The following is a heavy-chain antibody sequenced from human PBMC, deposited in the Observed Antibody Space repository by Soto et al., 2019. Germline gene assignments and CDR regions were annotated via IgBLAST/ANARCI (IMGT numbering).Heavy chain of an antibody. D-gene: IGHD3-3*01. V-gene: IGHV1-69*01. CDR3: EAEMTFWKVSVV. CDR2: IFPKFGTT. CDR1: GDTDTNYV. J-gene: IGHJ6*02. Sequence: QVQLVQSGAEVKKPGSSVKVSCKASGDTDTNYVISWVRQAPGQGLEWMGGIFPKFGTTYSAQKLQDRLTITADESTSTVYMQLSSLSLDDTAVYSCEAEMTFWKVSVVWGQGTTVTVSS.